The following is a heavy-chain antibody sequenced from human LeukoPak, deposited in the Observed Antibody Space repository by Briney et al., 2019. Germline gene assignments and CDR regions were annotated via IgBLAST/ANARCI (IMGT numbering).Heavy chain of an antibody. CDR1: GFTLSVNW. V-gene: IGHV3-7*01. D-gene: IGHD4-17*01. CDR3: ARDRDYAFDY. CDR2: IKPDGSEK. J-gene: IGHJ4*02. Sequence: GGSLRLSCVASGFTLSVNWMSWLRQAPGKGPEWVANIKPDGSEKYYVDSVKGRFTISRDNARNTLYLQMDSLRDEDTAVYYCARDRDYAFDYWGQGTLVTVSS.